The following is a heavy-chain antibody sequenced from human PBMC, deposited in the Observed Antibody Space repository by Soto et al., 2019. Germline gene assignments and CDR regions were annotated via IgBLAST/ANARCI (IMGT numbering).Heavy chain of an antibody. CDR3: ARDILGEGTSCYAAAGDCYYYYGMDV. D-gene: IGHD2-2*01. Sequence: GGSLRLSCAASGFTFSSYAMHWVRQAPGKGLEWVAVISYDGSNKYYADSVKGRFTISRDNSKNTLYLQMNSLRAEDTAVYYCARDILGEGTSCYAAAGDCYYYYGMDVWGQGTTVTVSS. CDR1: GFTFSSYA. V-gene: IGHV3-30-3*01. CDR2: ISYDGSNK. J-gene: IGHJ6*02.